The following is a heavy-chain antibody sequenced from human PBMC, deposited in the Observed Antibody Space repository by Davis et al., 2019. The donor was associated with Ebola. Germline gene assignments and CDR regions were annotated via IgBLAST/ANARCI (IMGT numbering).Heavy chain of an antibody. D-gene: IGHD3-22*01. J-gene: IGHJ6*03. CDR1: GFTFSSYS. V-gene: IGHV3-21*01. Sequence: GESLKISCAASGFTFSSYSMNWVRQAPGKGLEWVSSISSSSSYIYYADSVKGRFTISRDNAKNSLYLQMNSLRAEDTAVYYCARDRRYYDSSGYQPYYYMDVWGKGTTVTVSS. CDR3: ARDRRYYDSSGYQPYYYMDV. CDR2: ISSSSSYI.